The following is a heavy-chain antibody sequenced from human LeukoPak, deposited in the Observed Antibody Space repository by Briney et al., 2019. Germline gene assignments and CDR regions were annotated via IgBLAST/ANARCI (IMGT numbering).Heavy chain of an antibody. CDR3: AGTVDTAMVEPFDY. CDR1: GYTFTSYA. Sequence: ASVKVSCKASGYTFTSYAMNWVRQAPGQGLEWMGWINTNTGNPTYAQGFTGRFVFSLDTSVSTAYLQISSLKVEDTAVYYCAGTVDTAMVEPFDYWGQGTLVTVSS. V-gene: IGHV7-4-1*02. CDR2: INTNTGNP. J-gene: IGHJ4*02. D-gene: IGHD5-18*01.